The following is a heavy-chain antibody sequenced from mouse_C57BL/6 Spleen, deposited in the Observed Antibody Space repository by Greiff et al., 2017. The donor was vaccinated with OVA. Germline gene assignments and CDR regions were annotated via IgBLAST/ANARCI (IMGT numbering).Heavy chain of an antibody. CDR1: GYNFTSYW. CDR3: ARDKSLLDY. Sequence: QVQLQQPGAELVKPGASVKLSCQASGYNFTSYWMQWVKQRPGQGLEWIGEIEPSDSYTNYNQKFKGKATLTVDTSSSTAYMQLSSLTSEDSAVYYCARDKSLLDYWGQGTTLTVSS. D-gene: IGHD6-1*01. CDR2: IEPSDSYT. V-gene: IGHV1-50*01. J-gene: IGHJ2*01.